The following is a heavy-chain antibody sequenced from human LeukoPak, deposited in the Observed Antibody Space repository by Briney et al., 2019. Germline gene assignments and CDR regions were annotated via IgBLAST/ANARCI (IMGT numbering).Heavy chain of an antibody. CDR3: ARGARYYYGSGSFYYYYYYMDV. D-gene: IGHD3-10*01. Sequence: SETLSLTCAIYGGSFSGYYWSWIRQPPGKGLEWIGEINHSGSTNYNPSLKSRVTISVDTSKNQFSLKLSSVTAADTAVYYCARGARYYYGSGSFYYYYYYMDVWGKGTTVTVSS. CDR2: INHSGST. CDR1: GGSFSGYY. J-gene: IGHJ6*03. V-gene: IGHV4-34*01.